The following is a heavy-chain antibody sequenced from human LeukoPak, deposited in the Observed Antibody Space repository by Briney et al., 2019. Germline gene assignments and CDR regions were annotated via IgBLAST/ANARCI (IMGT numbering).Heavy chain of an antibody. D-gene: IGHD2-21*01. J-gene: IGHJ6*02. V-gene: IGHV4-59*01. CDR1: GLSIRSNL. CDR3: ARGGMIAASPGHYGMDV. CDR2: IYYSGGT. Sequence: PSETLSLTCTVSGLSIRSNLWLWIRQTPGKGLEWTGSIYYSGGTNYNPSLTSRVTISVDTSKYQFSLKLNSVTAADTAVYYCARGGMIAASPGHYGMDVWGQGTTVTVSS.